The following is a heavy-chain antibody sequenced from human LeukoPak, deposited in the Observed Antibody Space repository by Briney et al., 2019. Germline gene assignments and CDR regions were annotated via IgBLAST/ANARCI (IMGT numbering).Heavy chain of an antibody. J-gene: IGHJ6*03. Sequence: GASVKVSCKASGYTFTGYYMHWVRQAPGQGLEWMGWINPNSGGTNYAQKFQGRVTMTRDTSISTAYMELSRLRSDDTAVYYCARERRSGTTGTTSRAPMDVWGKGTTVTVSS. D-gene: IGHD1-1*01. CDR2: INPNSGGT. CDR3: ARERRSGTTGTTSRAPMDV. CDR1: GYTFTGYY. V-gene: IGHV1-2*02.